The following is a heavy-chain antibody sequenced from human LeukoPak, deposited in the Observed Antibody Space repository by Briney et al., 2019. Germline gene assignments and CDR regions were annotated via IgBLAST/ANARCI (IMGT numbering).Heavy chain of an antibody. V-gene: IGHV3-15*01. J-gene: IGHJ4*02. D-gene: IGHD3-10*01. CDR1: GFTFSNAW. CDR2: IKSKTDGGTT. Sequence: GGSLRLSCAASGFTFSNAWMSWVRQAPGKGLEWVGRIKSKTDGGTTDYAAPVKGRFTISRDDSKNTLYLQMNSLKTEDTAVYYCTTEFLWFGELSIKGPDYWGQGTLVTVSS. CDR3: TTEFLWFGELSIKGPDY.